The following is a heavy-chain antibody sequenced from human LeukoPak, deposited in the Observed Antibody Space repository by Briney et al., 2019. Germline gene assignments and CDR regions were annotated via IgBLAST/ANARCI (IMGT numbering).Heavy chain of an antibody. J-gene: IGHJ3*02. CDR2: IKQDGSEK. CDR3: ARDSGSGSYYKLGDAFDI. CDR1: GFTFSSYR. Sequence: PGGSLRLSCAASGFTFSSYRMSWVRQAPGKGLEWVANIKQDGSEKYYVDSVKGRFTISRDNAKNSLYLQMNSLRAEDTAVYYCARDSGSGSYYKLGDAFDIWGQGTMVTVSS. D-gene: IGHD3-10*01. V-gene: IGHV3-7*01.